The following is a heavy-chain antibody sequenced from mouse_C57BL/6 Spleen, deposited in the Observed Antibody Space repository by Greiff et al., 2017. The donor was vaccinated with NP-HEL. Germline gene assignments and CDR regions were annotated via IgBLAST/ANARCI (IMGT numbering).Heavy chain of an antibody. V-gene: IGHV1-82*01. Sequence: QVQLQQSGPELVKPGASVKISCKASGYAFSSSWMNWVKQRPGKGLEWIGRIYPGDGDTNYNGKFKGKATLTADKSSSTAYMQLSSLTSEDSAVYFCARSHYDYDGDYFDYWGQGTTLTVSS. D-gene: IGHD2-4*01. J-gene: IGHJ2*01. CDR3: ARSHYDYDGDYFDY. CDR1: GYAFSSSW. CDR2: IYPGDGDT.